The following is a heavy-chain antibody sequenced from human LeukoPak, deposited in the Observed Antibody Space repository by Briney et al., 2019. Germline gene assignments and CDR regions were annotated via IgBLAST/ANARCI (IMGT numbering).Heavy chain of an antibody. J-gene: IGHJ4*02. CDR2: ISSSGSTI. V-gene: IGHV3-48*03. Sequence: GGSLRLSCAASGFTFSSYEMNWVRQAPGKGLEWVSYISSSGSTIYYADSAKGRFTISRDNAKNSLYLQMNSLRAEDTAVYYCARGDYDYVWGSYPPRGGYWGQGTLVTVSS. CDR1: GFTFSSYE. D-gene: IGHD3-16*02. CDR3: ARGDYDYVWGSYPPRGGY.